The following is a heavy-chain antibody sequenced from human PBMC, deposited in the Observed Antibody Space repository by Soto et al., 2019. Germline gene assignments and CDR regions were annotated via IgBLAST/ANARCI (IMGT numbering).Heavy chain of an antibody. Sequence: VQLVESGGGVVQPGRSLRLSCAASGFTFSSYDMHWVRQATGKGLEWVSAIGTAGDPYYPGSVKGRFTISRENAKNSLYLQMNSLRAGDTAVYYCARAAKLDWYFDLWGRGTLVTVSS. D-gene: IGHD6-13*01. CDR2: IGTAGDP. CDR1: GFTFSSYD. J-gene: IGHJ2*01. V-gene: IGHV3-13*05. CDR3: ARAAKLDWYFDL.